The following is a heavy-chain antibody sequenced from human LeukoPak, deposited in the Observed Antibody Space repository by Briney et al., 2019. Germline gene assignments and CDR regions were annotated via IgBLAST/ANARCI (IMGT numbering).Heavy chain of an antibody. CDR2: IYYTGNT. Sequence: PSQTLSLTCTVSGGSISSGGYYWSWIRQPPGKGLEWIGYIYYTGNTNYNPSLKSRVTISVDTSKNQFSLKLSSVTAADTAVYYCAREWSANSYNDYWGQGTLVTVSS. CDR1: GGSISSGGYY. D-gene: IGHD5-18*01. CDR3: AREWSANSYNDY. J-gene: IGHJ4*02. V-gene: IGHV4-61*08.